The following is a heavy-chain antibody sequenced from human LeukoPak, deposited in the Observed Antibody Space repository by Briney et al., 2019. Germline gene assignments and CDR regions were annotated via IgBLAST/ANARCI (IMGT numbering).Heavy chain of an antibody. CDR3: ARATAYYDFWSGTFESYYYYYYMDV. CDR2: INSDGSST. D-gene: IGHD3-3*01. CDR1: GFTFSSYW. V-gene: IGHV3-74*01. J-gene: IGHJ6*03. Sequence: PGGSLRLSCAASGFTFSSYWMHWVRQAPGKGLVWVSRINSDGSSTSYADSVKGRFTISRDNAENTLYLQMNSLRAEDTAVYYCARATAYYDFWSGTFESYYYYYYMDVWGKGTTVTVSS.